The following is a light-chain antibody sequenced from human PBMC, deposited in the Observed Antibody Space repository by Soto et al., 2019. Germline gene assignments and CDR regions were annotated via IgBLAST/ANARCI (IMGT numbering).Light chain of an antibody. CDR1: QSVGSW. Sequence: DIQMTQPPSTLSASVGERVTITCRASQSVGSWLAWYQQKPGKAPNLLIYKASNLKRGIPSRFSGSGSGTEFTLTISGLQPDDSATYYCQQYNGSPWTFGQGTKVEIK. CDR2: KAS. CDR3: QQYNGSPWT. V-gene: IGKV1-5*03. J-gene: IGKJ1*01.